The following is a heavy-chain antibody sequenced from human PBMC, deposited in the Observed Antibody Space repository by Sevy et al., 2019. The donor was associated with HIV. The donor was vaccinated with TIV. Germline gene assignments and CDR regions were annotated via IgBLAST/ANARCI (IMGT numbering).Heavy chain of an antibody. D-gene: IGHD1-7*01. CDR2: ISYDGSNK. J-gene: IGHJ4*02. CDR1: GFTFSSYG. CDR3: AKDRQLMEAGTTYFDY. V-gene: IGHV3-30*18. Sequence: GGSLRLSCAASGFTFSSYGMHWVRQAPGKGLEWVAVISYDGSNKYYADSVNGRFTISRDNSKNTLYLQMNSLRAEDTAVYYCAKDRQLMEAGTTYFDYWGQGTLVTVSS.